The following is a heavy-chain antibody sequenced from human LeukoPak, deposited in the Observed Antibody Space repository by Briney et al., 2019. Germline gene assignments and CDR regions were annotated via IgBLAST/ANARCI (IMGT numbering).Heavy chain of an antibody. V-gene: IGHV3-30*02. CDR2: IRYDGSNK. J-gene: IGHJ4*02. Sequence: PGGSLRLSCAASGFTFSSYGMHWVRQAPGKVLEWLAFIRYDGSNKYYADSVKGRFTISRDNAKNSLYLQMNSLRAEDTAVYYCARIRSGYSYGYSWDYWGQGTLVTVSS. CDR3: ARIRSGYSYGYSWDY. CDR1: GFTFSSYG. D-gene: IGHD5-18*01.